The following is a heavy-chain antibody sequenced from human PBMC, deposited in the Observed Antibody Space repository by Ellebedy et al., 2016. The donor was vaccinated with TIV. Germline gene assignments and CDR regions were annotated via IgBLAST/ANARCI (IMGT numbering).Heavy chain of an antibody. J-gene: IGHJ4*02. CDR3: ARHGIYSYDLQIEY. V-gene: IGHV4-59*08. CDR1: GGLINGYY. CDR2: FHYSGFT. Sequence: MPSETLSLTCSVSGGLINGYYWPWILQPPGKGLEWLGYFHYSGFTQYNPSLKSRVTMSVDTSKNQLFLKLSSVTAADTAVYYCARHGIYSYDLQIEYWGQGILVIVSS. D-gene: IGHD5-18*01.